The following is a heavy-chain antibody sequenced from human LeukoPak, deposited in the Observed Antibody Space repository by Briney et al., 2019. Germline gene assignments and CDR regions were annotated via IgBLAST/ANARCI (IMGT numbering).Heavy chain of an antibody. V-gene: IGHV3-53*01. D-gene: IGHD5-18*01. Sequence: GGSLRLTCAASGFTVSSNYMSWVRQAPGKGLEWVSVIYSGGSTYYADSVKGRFTISRDNSKNTLYLQMDSLRAEDTAVYYCARGAVGYSDLWGQGTLVTVSS. CDR2: IYSGGST. CDR3: ARGAVGYSDL. J-gene: IGHJ5*02. CDR1: GFTVSSNY.